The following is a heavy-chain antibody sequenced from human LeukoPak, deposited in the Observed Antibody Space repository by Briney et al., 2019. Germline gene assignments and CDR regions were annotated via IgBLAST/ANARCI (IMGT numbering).Heavy chain of an antibody. J-gene: IGHJ6*03. CDR3: ARDSTGTTLRSPSYYYYYMDV. D-gene: IGHD1-1*01. Sequence: SETLSLTCTVSGGSISSYYWSWIRQPAGKGLEWIGRIYTSGSTNYNPSLKSRVTMSVDTSKNQFSLKLSSVTAADTAVYYCARDSTGTTLRSPSYYYYYMDVWGKGTTVTVSS. CDR1: GGSISSYY. V-gene: IGHV4-4*07. CDR2: IYTSGST.